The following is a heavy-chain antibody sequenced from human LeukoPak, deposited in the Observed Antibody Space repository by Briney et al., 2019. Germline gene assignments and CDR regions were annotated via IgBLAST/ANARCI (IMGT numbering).Heavy chain of an antibody. Sequence: GGSLRLSCAASGFTFSSYWMHWVRQAPGKGLVWVSRINSDGSSTSYADSVKGRFTISRDNAKNSLYLQMNSLRAEDTAVYYCAKVAKVDYYGSGSYYFAYWGQGTLVTVSS. CDR3: AKVAKVDYYGSGSYYFAY. CDR1: GFTFSSYW. CDR2: INSDGSST. D-gene: IGHD3-10*01. V-gene: IGHV3-74*01. J-gene: IGHJ4*02.